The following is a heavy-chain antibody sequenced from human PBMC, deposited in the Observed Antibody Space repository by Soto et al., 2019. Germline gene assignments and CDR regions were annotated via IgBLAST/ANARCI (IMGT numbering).Heavy chain of an antibody. CDR3: AKDKWELSYYFDY. V-gene: IGHV3-9*01. D-gene: IGHD1-26*01. J-gene: IGHJ4*02. CDR1: GFTFDDYA. CDR2: ISWNSGNI. Sequence: EVQLVESGGGLVQPGRSLRLSCAASGFTFDDYAMHWVRQAPGKGLEWVSGISWNSGNIGYADCVKGRFTISRDNAKNSLYLQMNSLRAEDTALYYCAKDKWELSYYFDYWGQGTLVTVSS.